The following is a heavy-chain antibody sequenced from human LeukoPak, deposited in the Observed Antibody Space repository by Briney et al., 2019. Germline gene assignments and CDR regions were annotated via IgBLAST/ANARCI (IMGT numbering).Heavy chain of an antibody. CDR2: INPSGGST. D-gene: IGHD1-1*01. J-gene: IGHJ6*02. Sequence: ASVKVSCKASGYTFTSYYMHWVRQAPGQGLEWMGIINPSGGSTSYAQKFQGRVTMTRDTSTSTVYMELSSLRSEDTAVYYCATAGNWNDSDYYYYYGMDVWGQGTTVTVSS. CDR3: ATAGNWNDSDYYYYYGMDV. V-gene: IGHV1-46*01. CDR1: GYTFTSYY.